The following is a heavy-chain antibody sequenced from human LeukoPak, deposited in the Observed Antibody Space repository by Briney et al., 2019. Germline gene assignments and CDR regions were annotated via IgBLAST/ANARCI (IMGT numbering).Heavy chain of an antibody. CDR3: TTQFGYYFDY. D-gene: IGHD3-16*01. Sequence: PGGSLRLSCAASGFTFSNAWMSWVRQAPGKGLEWVGRIKSKTDGRTTDYAAPVKGRFTISRDDSKNTLYLQMNSLETEDTAVYYCTTQFGYYFDYWGQGTLVTVSS. CDR1: GFTFSNAW. CDR2: IKSKTDGRTT. J-gene: IGHJ4*02. V-gene: IGHV3-15*01.